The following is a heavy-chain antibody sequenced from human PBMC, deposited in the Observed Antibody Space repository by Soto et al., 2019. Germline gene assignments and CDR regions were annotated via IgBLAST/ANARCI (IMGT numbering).Heavy chain of an antibody. Sequence: SQTLPLTSTVSGGCISNYYGSCIRQPPGKGLEWIGYIYYSGSTNYNPSLKSRVTISVDTSKNQFSLKLSSVTAADTAVYYCARHPPAPFFQLLSDAAYDYYDMDVLVKGNTVTVS. CDR3: ARHPPAPFFQLLSDAAYDYYDMDV. CDR1: GGCISNYY. J-gene: IGHJ6*03. D-gene: IGHD2-2*01. V-gene: IGHV4-59*08. CDR2: IYYSGST.